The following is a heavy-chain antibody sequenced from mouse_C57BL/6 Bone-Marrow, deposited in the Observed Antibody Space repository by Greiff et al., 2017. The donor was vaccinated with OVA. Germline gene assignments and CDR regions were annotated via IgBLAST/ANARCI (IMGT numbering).Heavy chain of an antibody. D-gene: IGHD1-1*01. Sequence: VQLQQSGAELARPGASVKLSCKASGYTFTSYGISWVKQRTGQGLEWIGEIYPRSGNTYYNEKFKGKATLTADKSSSTAYMELRSLTSEDAAVYFCARGDYGSSYNYWGQGTTRTVSS. CDR3: ARGDYGSSYNY. CDR2: IYPRSGNT. V-gene: IGHV1-81*01. CDR1: GYTFTSYG. J-gene: IGHJ2*01.